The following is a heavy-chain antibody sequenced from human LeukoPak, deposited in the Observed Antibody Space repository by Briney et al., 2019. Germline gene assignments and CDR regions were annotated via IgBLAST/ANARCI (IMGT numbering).Heavy chain of an antibody. Sequence: SETLSLTCTVSGGSISSSSYYWGWIRQPPGKGLEGIGSVYYTGSTYYNASLKSRVTISVDTSKNQFSLKLSSVPAADTAVYYCANKNSGHWGQGTLVTVSS. CDR2: VYYTGST. V-gene: IGHV4-39*07. J-gene: IGHJ4*02. CDR1: GGSISSSSYY. D-gene: IGHD1-26*01. CDR3: ANKNSGH.